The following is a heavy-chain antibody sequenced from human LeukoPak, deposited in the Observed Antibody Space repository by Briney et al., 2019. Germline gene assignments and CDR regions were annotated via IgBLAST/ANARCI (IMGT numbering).Heavy chain of an antibody. CDR2: INSDGSST. J-gene: IGHJ6*04. Sequence: GGSLRLSCAASGFTFSSYWMHWVRQAPGKGLVWVSRINSDGSSTSYADSVKGRYTISRDNAKNSLYLQMNGLRAEDTAVYYCAELGITMIGGVWGKGTTVTISS. V-gene: IGHV3-74*01. CDR1: GFTFSSYW. D-gene: IGHD3-10*02. CDR3: AELGITMIGGV.